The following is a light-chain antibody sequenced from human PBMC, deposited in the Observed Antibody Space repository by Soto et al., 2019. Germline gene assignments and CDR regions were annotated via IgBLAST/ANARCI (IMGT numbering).Light chain of an antibody. CDR3: AAWDESLSGWV. J-gene: IGLJ3*02. CDR2: RNN. Sequence: QSVLTQPPSASGTPGQRVTISCSGSSSNIGSNYVYWYQQLPGTAPKLLIYRNNQRPSGVPDRFSGSKSGTSASLAISGLQSEDEADYYCAAWDESLSGWVFGGGTKLTVL. V-gene: IGLV1-47*01. CDR1: SSNIGSNY.